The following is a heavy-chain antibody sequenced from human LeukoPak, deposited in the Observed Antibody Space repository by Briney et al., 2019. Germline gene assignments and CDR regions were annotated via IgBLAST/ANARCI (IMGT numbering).Heavy chain of an antibody. CDR3: ARHRGYGGDYDY. V-gene: IGHV5-51*01. Sequence: GESLKISCKGSGYTFHNYWIAWVRQMPGKGLEWMGIIYPDDSDARYSPSFRGQVSISADKSITTAYLQWSSLKASDTAMYYCARHRGYGGDYDYWGQGTLVTVSS. CDR2: IYPDDSDA. CDR1: GYTFHNYW. D-gene: IGHD2-21*01. J-gene: IGHJ4*02.